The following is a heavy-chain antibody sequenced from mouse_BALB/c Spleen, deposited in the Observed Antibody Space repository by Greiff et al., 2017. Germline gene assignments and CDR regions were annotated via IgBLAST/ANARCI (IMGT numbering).Heavy chain of an antibody. D-gene: IGHD2-1*01. CDR1: GFSLTSYG. Sequence: QVQLKESGPGLVAPSQSLSITCTVSGFSLTSYGVHWVRQPPGKGLEWLGVIWAGGSTNYNSALMSRLSISKDNSKSQVFLKMNSLQTDDTAMYYCARDDGNYVFAYWGQGTLVTVSA. V-gene: IGHV2-9*02. CDR2: IWAGGST. CDR3: ARDDGNYVFAY. J-gene: IGHJ3*01.